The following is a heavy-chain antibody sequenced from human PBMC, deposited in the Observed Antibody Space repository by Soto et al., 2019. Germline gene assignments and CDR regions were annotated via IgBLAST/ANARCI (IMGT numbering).Heavy chain of an antibody. J-gene: IGHJ4*02. V-gene: IGHV3-33*01. Sequence: PGGSLRLSCAASGFTFSSYGMHWVRQAPGKGLEWVAVIWYDGSNKYYADSVKGRFTISRDNSKNTLYLQMNSLRAEDTAVYYCARVAFDYYDSSGYYPDYWGQGTLVTVSS. CDR1: GFTFSSYG. D-gene: IGHD3-22*01. CDR2: IWYDGSNK. CDR3: ARVAFDYYDSSGYYPDY.